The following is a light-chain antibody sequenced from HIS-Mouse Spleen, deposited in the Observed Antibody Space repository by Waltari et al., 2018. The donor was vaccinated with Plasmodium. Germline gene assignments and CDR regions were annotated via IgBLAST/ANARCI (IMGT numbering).Light chain of an antibody. J-gene: IGLJ3*02. CDR3: QAWDSSTAV. V-gene: IGLV3-1*01. CDR2: QDS. CDR1: KLGDKY. Sequence: SYELTQPPSVSVSPGQTASITCSGDKLGDKYACWYQQKPGQSPVLGIYQDSKRPSGIPERFSGSNSGKTATRTISGTQAMDEADYYCQAWDSSTAVFGGGTKLTVL.